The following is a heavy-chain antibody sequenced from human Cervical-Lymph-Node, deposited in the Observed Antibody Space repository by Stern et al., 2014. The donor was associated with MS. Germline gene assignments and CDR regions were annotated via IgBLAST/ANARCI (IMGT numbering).Heavy chain of an antibody. CDR3: ARDLSTVGAIFFDY. CDR2: ISGYTGDT. J-gene: IGHJ4*02. Sequence: VQLVQSGPEMKKPGASVKVSCKASGYTFISFGFSWMRQAPGQGLEWMGWISGYTGDTKYAQKFQGRLIMTTDTSTNTAYMELRSLRSDDTAVYYCARDLSTVGAIFFDYWGQGTQVIVSS. D-gene: IGHD2-8*02. V-gene: IGHV1-18*01. CDR1: GYTFISFG.